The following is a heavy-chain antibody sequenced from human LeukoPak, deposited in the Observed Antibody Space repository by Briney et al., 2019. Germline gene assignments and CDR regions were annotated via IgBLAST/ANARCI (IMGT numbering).Heavy chain of an antibody. J-gene: IGHJ6*03. CDR3: ARIGGSSTTFYYYYYYMDV. D-gene: IGHD1-26*01. V-gene: IGHV4-34*01. CDR2: INHSGST. CDR1: GGSFSGYY. Sequence: SETLSLTCAVYGGSFSGYYWSWIRQPPGKGLEWIGEINHSGSTNYNPSLKSRVTISVDTSKNQFSLKLSSVTAADTAVYYCARIGGSSTTFYYYYYYMDVWGKGTTVTVSS.